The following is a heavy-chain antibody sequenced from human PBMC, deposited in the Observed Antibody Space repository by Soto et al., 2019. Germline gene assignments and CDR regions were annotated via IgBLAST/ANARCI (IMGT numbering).Heavy chain of an antibody. CDR1: GFTFSSYE. V-gene: IGHV3-48*03. J-gene: IGHJ6*02. CDR3: ARGHSGWLSYYYYYGMDV. D-gene: IGHD6-19*01. Sequence: QAGGSLRLSCAASGFTFSSYEMNWVRQAPGKGLEWVSYISSSGSTIYYSDSVKGRFTISRDNAKNSLYLQMNSLRAEDTAVYYCARGHSGWLSYYYYYGMDVWGQGTTVTVSS. CDR2: ISSSGSTI.